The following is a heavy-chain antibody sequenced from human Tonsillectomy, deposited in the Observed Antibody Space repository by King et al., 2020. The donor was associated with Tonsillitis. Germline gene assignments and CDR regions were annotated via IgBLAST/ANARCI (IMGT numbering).Heavy chain of an antibody. J-gene: IGHJ4*02. V-gene: IGHV3-48*03. CDR3: ARDMLGGSYPLDY. CDR1: GFTFSSYE. CDR2: VSSGGYTK. Sequence: QLVQSGGGVVKPGGSLRLSCAASGFTFSSYEMNWVRQAPGKGLEWISYVSSGGYTKYYGDSVKGRFTISRDNAKNALYLQMNSLRAEDTAVYYCARDMLGGSYPLDYWGQGTLVTVSS. D-gene: IGHD1-26*01.